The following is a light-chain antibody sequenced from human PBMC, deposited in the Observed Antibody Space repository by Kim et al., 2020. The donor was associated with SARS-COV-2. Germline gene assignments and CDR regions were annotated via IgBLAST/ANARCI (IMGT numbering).Light chain of an antibody. Sequence: EIVMTQSPVTLSVSPGERATLSCRASQSVGRDVAWYHHKPGQAPRLLIYNAVTRATGVPARFSGSGSGTEFSLTITSLQSEDFAVYYCQQYKNWPPLTFGGGTRVDIK. CDR2: NAV. J-gene: IGKJ4*01. CDR1: QSVGRD. CDR3: QQYKNWPPLT. V-gene: IGKV3-15*01.